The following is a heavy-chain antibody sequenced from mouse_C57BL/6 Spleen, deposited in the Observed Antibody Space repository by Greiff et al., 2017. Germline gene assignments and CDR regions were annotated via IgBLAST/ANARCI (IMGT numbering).Heavy chain of an antibody. Sequence: QVQLQQPGAELVKPGASVKLSCKASGYTFTSYWMHWVKQRPGQGLEWIGMIHPNSGSTNYNEKFKSKATLTVDKSSSTAYMQLSSLTSEDSAVYYCARKSYYNDTNFPFDYWGQGTTLTVSS. CDR2: IHPNSGST. CDR1: GYTFTSYW. V-gene: IGHV1-64*01. J-gene: IGHJ2*01. CDR3: ARKSYYNDTNFPFDY. D-gene: IGHD2-12*01.